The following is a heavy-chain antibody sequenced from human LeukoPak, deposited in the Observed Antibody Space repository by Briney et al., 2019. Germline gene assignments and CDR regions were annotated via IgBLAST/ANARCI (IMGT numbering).Heavy chain of an antibody. D-gene: IGHD5-12*01. CDR3: AREGYSGYDHDY. Sequence: ASVKVSCKASGYTFTSYYMHWVGQAPGQGLEWMGIINPSGGSTSYAQKFQGRVTMTRDTSTSTVYMELSSLRSEDTAVYYCAREGYSGYDHDYWGQGTLVTVSS. V-gene: IGHV1-46*01. CDR2: INPSGGST. J-gene: IGHJ4*02. CDR1: GYTFTSYY.